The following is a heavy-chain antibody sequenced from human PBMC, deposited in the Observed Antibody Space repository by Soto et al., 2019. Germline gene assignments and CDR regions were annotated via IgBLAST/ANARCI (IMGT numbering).Heavy chain of an antibody. CDR1: GFTFSSYA. D-gene: IGHD3-10*01. J-gene: IGHJ5*02. V-gene: IGHV3-30-3*01. Sequence: QVQLVESGGGVVQPGRSLRLSCAASGFTFSSYAMHWVRQAPGKGLEWVAVISYDGSNKYYADSVKGRFTISRDNSKKTLYLQMNSLRAEDAAVYYCGRGITMVRGAKSWGQGTLVTVSS. CDR3: GRGITMVRGAKS. CDR2: ISYDGSNK.